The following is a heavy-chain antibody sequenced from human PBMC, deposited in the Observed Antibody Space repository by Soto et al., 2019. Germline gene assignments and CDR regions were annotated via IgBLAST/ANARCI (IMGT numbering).Heavy chain of an antibody. D-gene: IGHD5-12*01. CDR2: IYYSGST. V-gene: IGHV4-39*01. CDR1: GGSISSSSYY. CDR3: ARHRVDIVATITGWFDP. Sequence: PSETLSLTCTVSGGSISSSSYYWGWIRQPPGKGLEWIGSIYYSGSTYYNPSLKSRVTISVDTSKNQFSLKLSSVTAADTAVYYCARHRVDIVATITGWFDPWGQGTLVTVSS. J-gene: IGHJ5*02.